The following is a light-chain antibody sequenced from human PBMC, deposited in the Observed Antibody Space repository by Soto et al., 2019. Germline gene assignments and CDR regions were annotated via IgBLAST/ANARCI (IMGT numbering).Light chain of an antibody. CDR2: KND. J-gene: IGLJ2*01. CDR1: SSNIGSSS. V-gene: IGLV1-47*01. CDR3: AAWDDSLAGRVI. Sequence: QSVLTQPPSASETPGQSVTISCSGNSSNIGSSSVYWYKQVAGMAPKLLIFKNDHRPSGISDRFSGSKSGTSASLAISGLRSEDKADYYCAAWDDSLAGRVIFGGGTKLTFL.